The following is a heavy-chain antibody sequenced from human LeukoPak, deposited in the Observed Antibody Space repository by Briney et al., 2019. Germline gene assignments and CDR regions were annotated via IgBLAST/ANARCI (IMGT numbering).Heavy chain of an antibody. CDR2: TYHTGST. Sequence: PSETLSLTCDVSDYSIRSGYYWGWFRQPPGKGLEWIATTYHTGSTYYNPSLKSRVTISVDKSKNHFSLKVTSVTAADTAVYYCARRSYDRFTFDSWGQGTLVTVSS. CDR1: DYSIRSGYY. V-gene: IGHV4-38-2*01. J-gene: IGHJ4*02. CDR3: ARRSYDRFTFDS. D-gene: IGHD1-26*01.